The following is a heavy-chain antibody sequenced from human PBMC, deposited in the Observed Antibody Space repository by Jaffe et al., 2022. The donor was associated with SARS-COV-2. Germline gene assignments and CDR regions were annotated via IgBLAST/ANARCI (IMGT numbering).Heavy chain of an antibody. Sequence: EVQLVESGGGLAQPGGSLRLSCAASGFTFSSYSMSWVRQAPGKGLEWISYISSSSTIYYADSVKGRCTISRDNAKNSLYLQMNSLRDEDAAIYYCARGGDFDDWGQGTLVTISS. CDR3: ARGGDFDD. CDR1: GFTFSSYS. CDR2: ISSSSTI. V-gene: IGHV3-48*02. J-gene: IGHJ4*02.